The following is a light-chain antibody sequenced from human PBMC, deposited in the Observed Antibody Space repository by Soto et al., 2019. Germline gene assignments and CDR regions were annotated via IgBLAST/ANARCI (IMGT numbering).Light chain of an antibody. J-gene: IGKJ4*01. CDR3: QQRSNWPPT. Sequence: EIVLTQSPATLSLSPGERATLSCRASQSVSSYLAWYQQKPGQAPRLLIYDASNRATGIPARFSGSGSGTDFTLTISSLEPEDFAVYYCQQRSNWPPTFGXGTKVDIK. CDR1: QSVSSY. CDR2: DAS. V-gene: IGKV3-11*01.